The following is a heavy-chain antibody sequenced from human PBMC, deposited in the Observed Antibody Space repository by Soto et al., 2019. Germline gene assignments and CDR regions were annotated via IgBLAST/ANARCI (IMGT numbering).Heavy chain of an antibody. Sequence: SETLSLTCSVSGYSISNTGYYWGWLRQAPGKGLEYIASVYYSGDTYYNPSLKSRVTMSVDTSKNQFSLQLSSVTATDTALYYCARDLGHWNYLNPHDYWGRGTLVTVSS. D-gene: IGHD1-7*01. CDR2: VYYSGDT. V-gene: IGHV4-39*02. J-gene: IGHJ4*02. CDR1: GYSISNTGYY. CDR3: ARDLGHWNYLNPHDY.